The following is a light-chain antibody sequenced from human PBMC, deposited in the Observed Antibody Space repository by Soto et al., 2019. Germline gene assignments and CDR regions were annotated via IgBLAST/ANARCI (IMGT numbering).Light chain of an antibody. Sequence: DFPMTQSPSSLSASIGDRVTITCRASQSIRTYLNWYQQKPGKAPQLLIYAASRLQSGVPSRFSGSGSGTDFTLTISSLQPEDFATYFCQQIYSTMATFGQWTKVESK. CDR1: QSIRTY. V-gene: IGKV1-39*01. J-gene: IGKJ1*01. CDR2: AAS. CDR3: QQIYSTMAT.